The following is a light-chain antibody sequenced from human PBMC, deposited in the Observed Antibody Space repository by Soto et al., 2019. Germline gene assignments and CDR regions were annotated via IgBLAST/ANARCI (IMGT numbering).Light chain of an antibody. V-gene: IGKV3-11*01. CDR2: DAS. CDR3: QQRRNWLFT. J-gene: IGKJ5*01. Sequence: EIVLTQSPATLYLSPGDRATHACMASQSVSSYLSLYPQKPCQAPRLLIYDASNRPTRIPARFSGSVSGTDFTLTISSLEPEDFAVYYCQQRRNWLFTFGQGTRLEI. CDR1: QSVSSY.